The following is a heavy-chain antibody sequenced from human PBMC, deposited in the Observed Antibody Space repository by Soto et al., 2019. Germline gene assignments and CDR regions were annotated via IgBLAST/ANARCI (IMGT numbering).Heavy chain of an antibody. CDR2: INTYNGNT. J-gene: IGHJ6*02. D-gene: IGHD3-16*01. CDR3: AMVDVYVTPSPQDV. Sequence: QVQLVQSGAEVKNPGASVKVSCKASGYTFTRSGIGWARQAPGQGLEWMGWINTYNGNTNYAQNVQGRVTLTTDTGTSTVYMELRSLRSNDTAIYYCAMVDVYVTPSPQDVWGQGTTVIVSS. CDR1: GYTFTRSG. V-gene: IGHV1-18*01.